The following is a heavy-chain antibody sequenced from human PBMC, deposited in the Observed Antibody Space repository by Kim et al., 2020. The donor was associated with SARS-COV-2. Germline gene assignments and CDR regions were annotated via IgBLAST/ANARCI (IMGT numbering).Heavy chain of an antibody. CDR3: AKDYYDSSGPPDY. J-gene: IGHJ4*02. Sequence: GGSLRLSCAASGFTFSSYGMHWVRQAPGKGLEWVAVISYDGSNKYYADSVKGRFTISRDNSKNTLYLQMNSLRAEDTAVYYCAKDYYDSSGPPDYWGQGTLVTVSS. V-gene: IGHV3-30*18. CDR1: GFTFSSYG. CDR2: ISYDGSNK. D-gene: IGHD3-22*01.